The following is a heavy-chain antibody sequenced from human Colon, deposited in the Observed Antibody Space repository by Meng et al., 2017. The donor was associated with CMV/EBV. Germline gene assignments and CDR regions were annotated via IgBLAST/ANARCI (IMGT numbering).Heavy chain of an antibody. CDR2: INPKTGGR. D-gene: IGHD6-19*01. CDR3: ARGRIGVTGPPPGPDF. CDR1: GYTFTDYY. J-gene: IGHJ4*02. Sequence: ASVKVSCKASGYTFTDYYIHWVRQAPGQGLEWLGWINPKTGGRNVGEKFQGRVTVTRDTSINTAYMEMSSLRFDDTAIYYCARGRIGVTGPPPGPDFWGQGALVTVSS. V-gene: IGHV1-2*02.